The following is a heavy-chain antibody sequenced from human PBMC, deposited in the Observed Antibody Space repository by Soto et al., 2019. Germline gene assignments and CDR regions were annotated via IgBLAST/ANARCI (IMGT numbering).Heavy chain of an antibody. CDR2: ISSSSSYI. J-gene: IGHJ4*02. CDR1: GFTFSSYS. Sequence: GGSLRLSCAASGFTFSSYSMNWVRQAPGKGLEWVSSISSSSSYIYYADPVKGRFTISRDNAKSSLYLQMNSLRAEDTAVYYCARDLDYYDSSGQYWGKGTPVTVSS. CDR3: ARDLDYYDSSGQY. D-gene: IGHD3-22*01. V-gene: IGHV3-21*01.